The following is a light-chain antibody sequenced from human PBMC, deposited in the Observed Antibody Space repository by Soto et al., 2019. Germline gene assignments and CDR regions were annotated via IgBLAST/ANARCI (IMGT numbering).Light chain of an antibody. CDR2: DVS. J-gene: IGLJ1*01. CDR1: GSDVGAYNY. Sequence: QSALTQPDSVSGSPGQTITISGSGTGSDVGAYNYVSWYQQHPAKAPKLMIYDVSNRPSGVSDRFSGSKSGNTASLTISGLQAEHEADYYCYSYTSSSTYVFGSGTKLTVL. CDR3: YSYTSSSTYV. V-gene: IGLV2-14*01.